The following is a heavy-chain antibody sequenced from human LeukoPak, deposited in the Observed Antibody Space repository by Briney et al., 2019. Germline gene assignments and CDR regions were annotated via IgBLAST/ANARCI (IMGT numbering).Heavy chain of an antibody. J-gene: IGHJ6*03. CDR1: GGSISSYY. CDR3: ARGRSPAYYYYYMDV. D-gene: IGHD3-3*01. CDR2: IYTSGST. Sequence: SETLSLTCTVSGGSISSYYWSWIRQPAGKGLEGIGRIYTSGSTNYNPSLKSRVTMSVDTSKNQFSLKLSSVTAADTAVYYCARGRSPAYYYYYMDVWGKGTTVTVSS. V-gene: IGHV4-4*07.